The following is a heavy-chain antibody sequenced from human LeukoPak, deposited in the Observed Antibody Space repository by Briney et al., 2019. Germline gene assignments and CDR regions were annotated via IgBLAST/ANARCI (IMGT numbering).Heavy chain of an antibody. CDR1: GFTFSNAW. CDR3: TTDRVYYDSSGYYRDY. V-gene: IGHV3-15*01. D-gene: IGHD3-22*01. J-gene: IGHJ4*02. Sequence: GGSLRLSCAASGFTFSNAWMSWVRQAPGKGLEWVGRIKSKTDGWTTDYAAPVKGRFTISRDDSKNTLYLQMNSPKTEDTAVYYCTTDRVYYDSSGYYRDYWGQGTLVTVSS. CDR2: IKSKTDGWTT.